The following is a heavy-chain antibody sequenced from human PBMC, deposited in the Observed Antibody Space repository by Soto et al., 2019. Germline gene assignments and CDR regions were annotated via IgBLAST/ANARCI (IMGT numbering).Heavy chain of an antibody. Sequence: QVQLVQSGAEVKKPGASVKVSCKASGYTFTSYGISWVRQAPGQGLEWMGWISAYNGNTNYAQKLQGRVTMTTDTSTSTADMELRSLGSDDTAVYYCARDRSRVGKIVATLGESRQVVDVWGQGTTVTVSS. J-gene: IGHJ6*02. CDR2: ISAYNGNT. CDR1: GYTFTSYG. V-gene: IGHV1-18*01. D-gene: IGHD5-12*01. CDR3: ARDRSRVGKIVATLGESRQVVDV.